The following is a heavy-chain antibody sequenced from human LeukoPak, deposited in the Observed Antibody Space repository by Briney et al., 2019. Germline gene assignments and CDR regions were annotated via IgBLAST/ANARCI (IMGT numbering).Heavy chain of an antibody. CDR3: ARGSDYYGSGSLGDY. CDR2: IIPILGIA. Sequence: SVKVSCKASGYTFTGYYMHWVRQAPGQGLEWMGRIIPILGIANYAQKFQGRVTITADKSTSTAYMELSSLRSEDTAVYYCARGSDYYGSGSLGDYWGQGTLVTVSS. D-gene: IGHD3-10*01. CDR1: GYTFTGYY. V-gene: IGHV1-69*04. J-gene: IGHJ4*02.